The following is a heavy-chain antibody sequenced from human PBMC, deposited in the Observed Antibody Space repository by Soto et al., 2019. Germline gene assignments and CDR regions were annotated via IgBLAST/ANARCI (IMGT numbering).Heavy chain of an antibody. J-gene: IGHJ4*02. D-gene: IGHD3-16*01. V-gene: IGHV4-31*03. CDR1: GGSISSGGYY. Sequence: QVQLQESGPGLVKPSQTLSLTCTVSGGSISSGGYYWSWIRQHPGKGLEWIGYIYYSGSTYYNPSLKSRVTISVDTSKNQFSLKLSSVTAEDTAVYYCARGISGSYAPFDYWGQGTLVTVSS. CDR3: ARGISGSYAPFDY. CDR2: IYYSGST.